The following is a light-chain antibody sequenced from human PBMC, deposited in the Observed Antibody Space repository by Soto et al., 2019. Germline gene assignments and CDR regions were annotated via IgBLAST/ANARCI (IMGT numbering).Light chain of an antibody. V-gene: IGLV2-11*01. CDR1: SSDVGGYNY. CDR2: DVS. J-gene: IGLJ1*01. CDR3: CSYAGSYSYV. Sequence: QSALPPPRSVSGSPGQSVTISCTGTSSDVGGYNYVSWYQQHPGKAPKLMIYDVSKRPSGVPDRFSGSKSGNTASLTISGLQAEDEADYYCCSYAGSYSYVFGTGTKLTVL.